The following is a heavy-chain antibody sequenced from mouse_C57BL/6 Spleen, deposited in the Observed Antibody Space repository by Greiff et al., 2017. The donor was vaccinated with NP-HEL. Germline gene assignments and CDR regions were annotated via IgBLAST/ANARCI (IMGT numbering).Heavy chain of an antibody. V-gene: IGHV1-77*01. D-gene: IGHD1-1*01. Sequence: QVQLQQSGAELVKPGASVKISCKASGYTFTDYYINWVKQRPGQGLEWIGKIGPGSGSTYYNEKFKGKATLTADKSSSTAYMQLSSLTSEDSAVYFCARWITTVVATSYYAMDYWGQGTSVTVSS. J-gene: IGHJ4*01. CDR1: GYTFTDYY. CDR2: IGPGSGST. CDR3: ARWITTVVATSYYAMDY.